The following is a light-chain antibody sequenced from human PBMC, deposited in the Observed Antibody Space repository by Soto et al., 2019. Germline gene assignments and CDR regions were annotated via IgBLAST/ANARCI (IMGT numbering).Light chain of an antibody. V-gene: IGLV4-69*01. CDR2: LNSDGSH. CDR3: QTWGTGTVV. CDR1: SGHSSSA. J-gene: IGLJ2*01. Sequence: QPVLTQSPSASASLGASVKLTCTLSSGHSSSAIAWHQQQPEKGPRYLMKLNSDGSHSKGDGIPDRFSGSSSGAERYLTISSLQSEDEADYYCQTWGTGTVVFGGGTKVTVL.